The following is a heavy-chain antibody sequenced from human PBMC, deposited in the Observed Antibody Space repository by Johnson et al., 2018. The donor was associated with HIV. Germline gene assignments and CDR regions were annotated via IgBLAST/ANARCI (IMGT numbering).Heavy chain of an antibody. Sequence: VQLVESGGGVVQPGGSLRVPCAASGFSISSNYMSWIRQAPGKGLEWVSLIYSGGSSYYADSVKGRFTISRDNSKNTLYLQMNSLRVEDTAVYYCAKGADYADYEGAFDIWGQGTMVTVSS. V-gene: IGHV3-66*01. CDR1: GFSISSNY. J-gene: IGHJ3*02. CDR3: AKGADYADYEGAFDI. D-gene: IGHD4-17*01. CDR2: IYSGGSS.